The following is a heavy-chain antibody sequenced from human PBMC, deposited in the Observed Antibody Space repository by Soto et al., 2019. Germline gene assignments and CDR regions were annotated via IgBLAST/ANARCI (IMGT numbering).Heavy chain of an antibody. Sequence: ASVTVSCKASVYTFTSYAMLWVRQAPGQRLEWMGWINAGNGNTKYSQKFQGRVTITRDTSASTAYMELSSLRSEDTAVYYCARTYLQLWGNWFDPWGQGTLVTVS. V-gene: IGHV1-3*01. J-gene: IGHJ5*02. CDR3: ARTYLQLWGNWFDP. D-gene: IGHD5-18*01. CDR1: VYTFTSYA. CDR2: INAGNGNT.